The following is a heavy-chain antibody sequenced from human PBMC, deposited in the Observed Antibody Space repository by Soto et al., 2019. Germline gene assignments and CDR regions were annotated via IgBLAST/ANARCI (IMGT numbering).Heavy chain of an antibody. CDR3: AALRGYSYGLVFSSFDY. D-gene: IGHD5-18*01. CDR2: IYYSGST. CDR1: GGSISSGGYY. V-gene: IGHV4-31*03. J-gene: IGHJ4*02. Sequence: SLTCTVSGGSISSGGYYWSWIRQHPGKGLEWIGYIYYSGSTYYNPSLKSRVTISVDTSKNQFSLKLSSVTAADTAVYYCAALRGYSYGLVFSSFDYWGQGTLVTVSS.